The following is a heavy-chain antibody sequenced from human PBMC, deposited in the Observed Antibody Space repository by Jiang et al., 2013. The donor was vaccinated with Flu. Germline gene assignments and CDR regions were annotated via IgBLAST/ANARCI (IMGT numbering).Heavy chain of an antibody. CDR2: ISSSGRTI. CDR3: ARGTETYYDSSGYLDY. V-gene: IGHV3-48*03. D-gene: IGHD3-22*01. J-gene: IGHJ4*02. Sequence: LEWVSYISSSGRTIYYADSVKGRFTISRDNAKNSLYLQMNSLRAEDTAVYYCARGTETYYDSSGYLDYWGQGTLVTVSS.